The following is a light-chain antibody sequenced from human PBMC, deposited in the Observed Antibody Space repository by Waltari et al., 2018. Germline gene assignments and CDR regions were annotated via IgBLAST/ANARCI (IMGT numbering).Light chain of an antibody. V-gene: IGKV3-11*01. Sequence: EIVLTQSPATLSLSPGERATLSCRASQSVSSYLAWYQQKPGQAPRLLIYDASNRATGIPPRFSGSGSGTDFTLTISSLEPEDFAVYYCQQRSNWPQFTFGPGTKVDIK. CDR2: DAS. CDR1: QSVSSY. J-gene: IGKJ3*01. CDR3: QQRSNWPQFT.